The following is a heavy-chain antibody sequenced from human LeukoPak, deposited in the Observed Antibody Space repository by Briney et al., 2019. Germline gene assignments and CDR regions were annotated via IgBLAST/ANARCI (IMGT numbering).Heavy chain of an antibody. V-gene: IGHV3-48*01. CDR1: GFILSTYS. CDR3: ARDDHYNYYYMDV. CDR2: ISSGSNTI. Sequence: GGSLRLSCAASGFILSTYSMNWVRQAPGNGLEWVSYISSGSNTIYYADSVKGRFTISRDNAENTLYLQMNSLGAEDTAVYYCARDDHYNYYYMDVWGKGTTVTVSS. J-gene: IGHJ6*03.